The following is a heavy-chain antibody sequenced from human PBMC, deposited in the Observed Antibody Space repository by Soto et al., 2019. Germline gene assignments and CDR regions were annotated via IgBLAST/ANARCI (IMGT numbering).Heavy chain of an antibody. Sequence: EVQLLESGGGLVQPGGSLRLSCAASGFTFSSYAMSWVRQAPGKGLEWVSAISGSGGSPYYADSVKGRFTISRDNSKNTLYLQMNSLRAEDTAVYYVAKDRGRYQLLFQVNYMDVWGKGPTVTVAS. V-gene: IGHV3-23*01. D-gene: IGHD2-2*01. CDR1: GFTFSSYA. CDR2: ISGSGGSP. J-gene: IGHJ6*03. CDR3: AKDRGRYQLLFQVNYMDV.